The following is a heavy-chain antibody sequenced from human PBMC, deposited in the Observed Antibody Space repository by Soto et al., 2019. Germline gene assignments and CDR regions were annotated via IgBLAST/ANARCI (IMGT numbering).Heavy chain of an antibody. CDR1: GCSFTSYW. CDR3: ARHKAFYYDNSGA. D-gene: IGHD3-22*01. J-gene: IGHJ5*02. Sequence: PGESLKISCKGSGCSFTSYWISWVRQMPGKGLEWMGRIDPSDSYTNYSPSFQGHVTMSADKSINTAYLQWSSLKASDSAMYYCARHKAFYYDNSGAWGQGSLVTVSS. V-gene: IGHV5-10-1*01. CDR2: IDPSDSYT.